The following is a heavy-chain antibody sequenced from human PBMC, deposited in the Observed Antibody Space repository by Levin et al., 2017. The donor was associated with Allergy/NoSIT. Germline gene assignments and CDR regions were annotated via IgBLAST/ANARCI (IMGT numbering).Heavy chain of an antibody. CDR3: ARDYYDSSGYYFGYYYYGMDV. D-gene: IGHD3-22*01. CDR1: GFTFSSYG. J-gene: IGHJ6*02. Sequence: PGGSLRLSCAASGFTFSSYGMHWVRQAPGKGLEWVAVIWYDGSNKYYADSVKGRFTISRDNSKNTLYLQMNSLRAEDTAVYYCARDYYDSSGYYFGYYYYGMDVWGQGTTVTVSS. CDR2: IWYDGSNK. V-gene: IGHV3-33*01.